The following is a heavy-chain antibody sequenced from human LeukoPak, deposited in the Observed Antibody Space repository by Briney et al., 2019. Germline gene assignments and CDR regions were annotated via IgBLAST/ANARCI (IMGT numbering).Heavy chain of an antibody. J-gene: IGHJ5*02. Sequence: SETLSLTCAVYGGPFSGYYWSWIRQPPGKGLEWIGEINHSGSTNYNPSLKSRVTISVDTSKNQFSLKLSSVTAADTAVYYCARNSYGYGGWFDPWGQGTLVTVSS. CDR3: ARNSYGYGGWFDP. CDR2: INHSGST. CDR1: GGPFSGYY. D-gene: IGHD5-18*01. V-gene: IGHV4-34*01.